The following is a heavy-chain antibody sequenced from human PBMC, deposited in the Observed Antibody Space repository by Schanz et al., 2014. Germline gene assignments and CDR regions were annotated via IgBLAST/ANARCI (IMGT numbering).Heavy chain of an antibody. Sequence: EVQLVESGGGWVQPGGSLRLSCAASGFTFSDYSMNWVRQAPGKGPEWVSYIRSSSTPIYYADSVKGRFTISRDNAKNSLYLQMNSLRAEDTAVYHCVGSGSYSSYAFWGQGTLVTVSS. D-gene: IGHD3-10*01. CDR3: VGSGSYSSYAF. V-gene: IGHV3-48*01. CDR2: IRSSSTPI. J-gene: IGHJ4*02. CDR1: GFTFSDYS.